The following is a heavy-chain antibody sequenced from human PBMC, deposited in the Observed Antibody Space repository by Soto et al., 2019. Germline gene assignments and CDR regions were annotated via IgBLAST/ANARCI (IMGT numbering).Heavy chain of an antibody. V-gene: IGHV1-3*01. D-gene: IGHD1-26*01. J-gene: IGHJ2*01. CDR1: GYTFTSYA. CDR2: ISAGNGKT. Sequence: QVQLVQSGAEVKKPGASVKVSCKASGYTFTSYAMNWVRQAPGQGLEWMGWISAGNGKTNYSQKFQGRVTITRDTSASTANMELSSLRAEYSAVYYCARGGSYYWYFDLWGRGTLVTVSS. CDR3: ARGGSYYWYFDL.